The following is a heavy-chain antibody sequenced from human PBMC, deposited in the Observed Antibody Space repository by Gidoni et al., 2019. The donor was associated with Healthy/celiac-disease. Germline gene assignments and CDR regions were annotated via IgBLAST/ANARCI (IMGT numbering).Heavy chain of an antibody. CDR2: IYHSGST. CDR3: ARDSDYYGSPGLVNWFDP. CDR1: GYSISSGYY. V-gene: IGHV4-38-2*02. Sequence: QVQLQESGPGLVKPSETLSLTCAVSGYSISSGYYWGWIRQPPGKGLEWSGSIYHSGSTYYNPSLKSRVTISVDTSKNQFSLKLSSVTAADTAVYYCARDSDYYGSPGLVNWFDPWGQGTLVTVSS. J-gene: IGHJ5*02. D-gene: IGHD3-10*01.